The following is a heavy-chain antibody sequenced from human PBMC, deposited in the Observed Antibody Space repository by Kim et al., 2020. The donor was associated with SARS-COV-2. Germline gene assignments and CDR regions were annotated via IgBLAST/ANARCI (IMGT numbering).Heavy chain of an antibody. CDR2: ISYDGSNK. CDR1: GFTFSSYA. D-gene: IGHD6-19*01. CDR3: ARRVAVAGPLDY. J-gene: IGHJ4*02. Sequence: GGSLRLSCAASGFTFSSYAMHWVRQAPGKGLEWVAVISYDGSNKYYADSVKGRFTISRDNSKNTLYLQMNSLRAEDTAVYYCARRVAVAGPLDYWGQGTLVTVSS. V-gene: IGHV3-30*04.